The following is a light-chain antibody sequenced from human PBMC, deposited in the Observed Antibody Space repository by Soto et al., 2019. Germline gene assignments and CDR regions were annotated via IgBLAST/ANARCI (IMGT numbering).Light chain of an antibody. CDR3: SSYRSDTTYV. CDR1: SSDVGGYNS. V-gene: IGLV2-14*01. Sequence: QSALTQPASVSGSPGQSITISCTGTSSDVGGYNSVSWYQHHPGKAPKLMIHEVSDRPSGISNRFSCSKSGNTASLTISGLQADDEADYYCSSYRSDTTYVFGTGTKLTVL. J-gene: IGLJ1*01. CDR2: EVS.